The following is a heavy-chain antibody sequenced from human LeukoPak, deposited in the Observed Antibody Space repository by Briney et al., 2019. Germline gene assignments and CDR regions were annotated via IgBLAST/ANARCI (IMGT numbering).Heavy chain of an antibody. CDR3: ARQRPGYYDILSHFDY. Sequence: PSETLSLTCTVSGGSISSSSYSWGWIRQPPGKGLEWIGGIYYSGSTYYNPSLKSRVTISVDTSKNQFSLKLSSVTAADTAVYYCARQRPGYYDILSHFDYWGQGTLVTVSS. D-gene: IGHD3-9*01. J-gene: IGHJ4*02. CDR1: GGSISSSSYS. CDR2: IYYSGST. V-gene: IGHV4-39*01.